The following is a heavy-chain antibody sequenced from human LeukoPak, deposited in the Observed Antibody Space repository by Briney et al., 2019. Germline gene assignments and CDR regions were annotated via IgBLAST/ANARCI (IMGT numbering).Heavy chain of an antibody. D-gene: IGHD1-7*01. V-gene: IGHV3-21*01. CDR3: ARMDWNYDCFDY. CDR1: GFTFSSYS. J-gene: IGHJ4*02. Sequence: PGGSLRLSCAASGFTFSSYSMNWVRQAPGKGLEWVSSISSSSSYIYYADSVKGRFTISRDNAKNSLCLQMNSLRAEDTAVYYCARMDWNYDCFDYWGQGTLVTVSS. CDR2: ISSSSSYI.